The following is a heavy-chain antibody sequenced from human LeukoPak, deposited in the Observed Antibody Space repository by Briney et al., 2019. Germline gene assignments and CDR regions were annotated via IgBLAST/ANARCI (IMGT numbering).Heavy chain of an antibody. CDR2: INRSGGT. V-gene: IGHV4-34*01. J-gene: IGHJ4*02. D-gene: IGHD1-7*01. CDR1: GGSFSGYY. Sequence: SETLSLTCAVYGGSFSGYYWSWIRQPPEKGLEWIGEINRSGGTNYNPSLESRVTISIDTSKNQFSLMLSSVTAADTAVYFCSRGPTRPPKVELREVPPVYYFNYWGQGTLVTVSP. CDR3: SRGPTRPPKVELREVPPVYYFNY.